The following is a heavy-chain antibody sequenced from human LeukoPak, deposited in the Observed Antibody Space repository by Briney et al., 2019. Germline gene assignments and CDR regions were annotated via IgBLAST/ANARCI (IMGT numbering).Heavy chain of an antibody. CDR3: AIGSDSSGYYYGGDGWFDP. Sequence: SETLSLTCTVSGGSISSGGYYWSWIRDHPGKGLEWIGYIYYSGSTYFNPSLKSRVTLSVGTSTNPFYLKLSSVTAADTAVYYCAIGSDSSGYYYGGDGWFDPWGQGTLVTVSS. V-gene: IGHV4-31*03. D-gene: IGHD3-22*01. CDR1: GGSISSGGYY. CDR2: IYYSGST. J-gene: IGHJ5*02.